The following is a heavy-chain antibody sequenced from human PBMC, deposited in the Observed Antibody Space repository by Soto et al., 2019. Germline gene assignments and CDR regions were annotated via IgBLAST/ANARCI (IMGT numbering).Heavy chain of an antibody. D-gene: IGHD5-18*01. CDR2: IIPIFGTA. J-gene: IGHJ4*02. Sequence: QVQLVQSGAEVKKPGSSVKVSCKTSGGTFSTYSIVWVRQAPGEGLEWMGGIIPIFGTANYAQKFQDRVTIPADKSTNSAFMELRSLKSEDTAMYYCASSSGNNYGVGTNYYFDYWGQGTLVTVSS. CDR3: ASSSGNNYGVGTNYYFDY. CDR1: GGTFSTYS. V-gene: IGHV1-69*06.